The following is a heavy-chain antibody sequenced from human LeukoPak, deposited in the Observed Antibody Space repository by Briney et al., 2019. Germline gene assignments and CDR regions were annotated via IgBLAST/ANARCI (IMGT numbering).Heavy chain of an antibody. CDR1: GYTFISYY. CDR2: INPNSGGT. D-gene: IGHD7-27*01. CDR3: ARDVTGDQSWFFDL. J-gene: IGHJ2*01. V-gene: IGHV1-2*02. Sequence: ASVKVSCKASGYTFISYYMHWVRQAPGQGLEWMGWINPNSGGTNYAQKFQGRVTMTRDTSISTAYMELSRLTSDDTAVYYCARDVTGDQSWFFDLWGRGTLVTVSS.